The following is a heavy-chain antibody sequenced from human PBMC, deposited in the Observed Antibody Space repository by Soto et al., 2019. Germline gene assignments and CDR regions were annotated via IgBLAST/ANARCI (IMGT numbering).Heavy chain of an antibody. J-gene: IGHJ4*02. CDR3: ARGRGVVVPAAMFRHFHY. Sequence: SETLSLTCTVSGGSISSYYWSWIRQPPGKGLEWIGYIYYSGSTNYNPSLKSRVTISVDTSKNQFSLKLSSVTAADTAVYYCARGRGVVVPAAMFRHFHYWGQGTLVTVPS. CDR1: GGSISSYY. CDR2: IYYSGST. V-gene: IGHV4-59*01. D-gene: IGHD2-2*01.